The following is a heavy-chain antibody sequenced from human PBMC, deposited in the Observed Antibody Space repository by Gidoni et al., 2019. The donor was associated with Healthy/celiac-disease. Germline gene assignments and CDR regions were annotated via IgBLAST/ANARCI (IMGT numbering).Heavy chain of an antibody. D-gene: IGHD6-6*01. CDR3: ARDRRYSTASNPDY. CDR2: ISYDGSNK. J-gene: IGHJ4*02. V-gene: IGHV3-30*04. CDR1: GFTFSSYA. Sequence: QVQLVESGGGVVQPGRSLRLSCAASGFTFSSYAMHWVRQAPGKGLEWVAVISYDGSNKYYADSVKGRFTISRDNSKNTLYLQMNSLRAEDTAVYYCARDRRYSTASNPDYWGQGTLVTVSS.